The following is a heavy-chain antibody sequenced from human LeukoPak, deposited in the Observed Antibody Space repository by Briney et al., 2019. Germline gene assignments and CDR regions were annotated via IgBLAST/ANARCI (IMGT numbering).Heavy chain of an antibody. J-gene: IGHJ1*01. CDR3: ARSRASMIVVGGYFQH. V-gene: IGHV4-34*01. CDR2: INHSGST. Sequence: SETLSLTCAVYGGSFSGYYWSWIRQPPGKGLEWIGEINHSGSTNYNPSLKSRVTISVDTSKNQFSLKLSSVTAADTAVYYCARSRASMIVVGGYFQHWARAPWSPSPQ. CDR1: GGSFSGYY. D-gene: IGHD3-22*01.